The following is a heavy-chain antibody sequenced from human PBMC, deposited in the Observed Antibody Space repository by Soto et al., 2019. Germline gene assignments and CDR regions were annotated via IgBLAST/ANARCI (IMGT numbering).Heavy chain of an antibody. CDR1: GGSFSGYY. CDR2: INHSGST. Sequence: PSETLSLTCAVYGGSFSGYYWSWIRQPPGKGLEWIGEINHSGSTNYNPSLKSRVTISVDTSKNQFSLKLSSVTAADTAVYYCARRRQDYYDSSGYYQSPVYYFDYWGQGTLVTVS. D-gene: IGHD3-22*01. CDR3: ARRRQDYYDSSGYYQSPVYYFDY. V-gene: IGHV4-34*01. J-gene: IGHJ4*02.